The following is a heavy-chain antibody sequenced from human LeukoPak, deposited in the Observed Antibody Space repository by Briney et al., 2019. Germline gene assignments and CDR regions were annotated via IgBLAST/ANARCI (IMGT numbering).Heavy chain of an antibody. CDR3: ARVLSLYWYFDL. V-gene: IGHV4-34*01. CDR2: INHSGST. CDR1: GGSFSGYY. J-gene: IGHJ2*01. D-gene: IGHD3-10*01. Sequence: SETLSLTCAVYGGSFSGYYWSWIRQPPGKGLEWIGEINHSGSTNYNPSLKSRVTISVDTSKNQFSLKLSSVTAADTAVYYCARVLSLYWYFDLWGRGTLVTVSS.